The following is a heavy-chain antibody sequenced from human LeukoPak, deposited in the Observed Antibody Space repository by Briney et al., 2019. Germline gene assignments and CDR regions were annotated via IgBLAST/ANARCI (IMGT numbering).Heavy chain of an antibody. V-gene: IGHV3-74*01. CDR2: INPDGSTT. CDR1: GFTFTSYW. Sequence: GGSLRLSCAASGFTFTSYWLHWVRQAPGKGLVWVSRINPDGSTTNYADSVKGRFTISRDNAKSTPFLQMNSLRGEDTAVYYCARPGYSSGWYDYWGQGALVTVSS. D-gene: IGHD6-19*01. J-gene: IGHJ4*02. CDR3: ARPGYSSGWYDY.